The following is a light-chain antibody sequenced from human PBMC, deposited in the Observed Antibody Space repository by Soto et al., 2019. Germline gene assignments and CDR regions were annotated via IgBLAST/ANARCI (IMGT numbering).Light chain of an antibody. CDR2: NDD. Sequence: QSVLTQSPSASGTPGQRITIYCSGSTSSLGSNAVNWYQQFPGTAPTFLIYNDDQRPSGVPDRSSGSKSGTSASLAISGPHSEDEADYYCATWDDSLNAFDFGTGTKVTDL. V-gene: IGLV1-44*01. CDR1: TSSLGSNA. J-gene: IGLJ1*01. CDR3: ATWDDSLNAFD.